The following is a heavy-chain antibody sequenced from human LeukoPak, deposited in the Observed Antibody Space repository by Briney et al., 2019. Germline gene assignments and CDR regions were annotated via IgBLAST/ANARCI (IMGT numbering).Heavy chain of an antibody. Sequence: GGSLRLSCAASGFTFSSYSMTWVRQAPGRGLEWVSSISSGNSYIYYADSVKGRFTISRDDAKNSLYLQMNSLRAEDTAVYYCARYCSSSRCLYYYHMDVWGKGTTVTVSS. J-gene: IGHJ6*03. V-gene: IGHV3-21*01. CDR2: ISSGNSYI. CDR3: ARYCSSSRCLYYYHMDV. CDR1: GFTFSSYS. D-gene: IGHD2-2*01.